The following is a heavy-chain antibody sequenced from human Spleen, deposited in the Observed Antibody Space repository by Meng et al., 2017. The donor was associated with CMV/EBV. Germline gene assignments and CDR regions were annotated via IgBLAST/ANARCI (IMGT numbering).Heavy chain of an antibody. D-gene: IGHD3-3*01. Sequence: GGSLRLSCAASGFTFSSYWMHWVRQAPGKGLVWVSRINSARSSTSYADSVKGRFTISRDNAKNTLYLQMNSLRAEDTAVYYCARIFGVQRHFDYWGQGSLVTVSS. V-gene: IGHV3-74*01. CDR2: INSARSST. CDR3: ARIFGVQRHFDY. J-gene: IGHJ4*02. CDR1: GFTFSSYW.